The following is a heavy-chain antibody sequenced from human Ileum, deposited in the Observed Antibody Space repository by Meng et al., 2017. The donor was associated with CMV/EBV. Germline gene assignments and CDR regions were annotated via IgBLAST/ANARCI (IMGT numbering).Heavy chain of an antibody. CDR2: INQSGGT. J-gene: IGHJ6*03. D-gene: IGHD4-11*01. Sequence: LRQGGAGLLKPSETLSLTCAVYGESFSGDYWSWIRQPPGKGLEWVGEINQSGGTNYNPSLKSRVTISADTSKNQFSLKLTSLTAADTAVYYCAILTTVTTHSFYHYYMDVWGEGTLVTVSS. CDR1: GESFSGDY. CDR3: AILTTVTTHSFYHYYMDV. V-gene: IGHV4-34*01.